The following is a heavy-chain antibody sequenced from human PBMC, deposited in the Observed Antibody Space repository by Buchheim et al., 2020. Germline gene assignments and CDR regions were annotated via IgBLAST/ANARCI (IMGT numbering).Heavy chain of an antibody. CDR3: ARVDEYYDFWSGSVKGYYYYGMDV. V-gene: IGHV3-21*01. CDR2: ISSSSSYI. D-gene: IGHD3-3*01. CDR1: GFTFSSYS. J-gene: IGHJ6*02. Sequence: EVQLVESGGGLVKPGGSLRLSCAASGFTFSSYSMNWVRQAPGKGLEWVSSISSSSSYIYYADSVKGRFTISRDNAKNSLYLQMNSLRAEDTAVYYCARVDEYYDFWSGSVKGYYYYGMDVWGQGTT.